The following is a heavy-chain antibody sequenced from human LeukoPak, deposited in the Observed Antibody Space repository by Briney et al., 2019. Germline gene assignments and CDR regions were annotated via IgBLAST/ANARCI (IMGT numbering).Heavy chain of an antibody. CDR3: ARVHEQQLVLRSDWYFDL. D-gene: IGHD6-13*01. J-gene: IGHJ2*01. Sequence: PSETLSLTCTVSGGSISSYYWSWIRQPPGKGLEWIGYIYYSGSANYNPSLKSRVTISVDTSKNQFSLRLSSVTVADTAVYYCARVHEQQLVLRSDWYFDLWGRGTLVTVSS. V-gene: IGHV4-59*01. CDR1: GGSISSYY. CDR2: IYYSGSA.